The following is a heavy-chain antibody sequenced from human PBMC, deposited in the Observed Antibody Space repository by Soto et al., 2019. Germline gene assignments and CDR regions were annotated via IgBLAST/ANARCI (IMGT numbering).Heavy chain of an antibody. CDR3: ARAEPTSSSVGRFEA. J-gene: IGHJ5*01. CDR2: VYYSGST. CDR1: GGSVRSVNDY. V-gene: IGHV4-61*01. Sequence: SETLSLTCTVSGGSVRSVNDYWNWIRHAKGKVLEWIGYVYYSGSTNYNPSLKSPVTIPIDTSKNQFSLTLSSVNAADMLVYFCARAEPTSSSVGRFEACVQAT. D-gene: IGHD2-2*01.